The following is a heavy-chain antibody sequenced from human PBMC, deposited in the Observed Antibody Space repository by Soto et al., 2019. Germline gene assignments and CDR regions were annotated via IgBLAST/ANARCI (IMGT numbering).Heavy chain of an antibody. D-gene: IGHD2-15*01. Sequence: SETLSLTCTVSGGSISSYYWSWIRQPPGKGLEWFGYIYYSGSTNYNPSLKSRVTISVDTSKNQFSLKLSSVTAADTVVYYCARCVLGDIVVVVAADGVFAIWGQGTMVTVSS. CDR1: GGSISSYY. J-gene: IGHJ3*02. CDR3: ARCVLGDIVVVVAADGVFAI. V-gene: IGHV4-59*01. CDR2: IYYSGST.